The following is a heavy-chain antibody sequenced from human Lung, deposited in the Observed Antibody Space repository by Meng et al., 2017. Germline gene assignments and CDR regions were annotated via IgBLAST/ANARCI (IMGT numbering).Heavy chain of an antibody. J-gene: IGHJ4*02. CDR1: GGSITSSTW. V-gene: IGHV4-4*02. CDR2: IFHSGST. D-gene: IGHD1-26*01. Sequence: QVQLQVSGPGLVKPSGTLSLTCAGYGGSITSSTWWSWVRQTPGKGLEWFGEIFHSGSTNYNPPLESRVTISVDKSKNQFSLKVYSVTAADTATYYCARFDISSSGRGDYWGQGILVTVSS. CDR3: ARFDISSSGRGDY.